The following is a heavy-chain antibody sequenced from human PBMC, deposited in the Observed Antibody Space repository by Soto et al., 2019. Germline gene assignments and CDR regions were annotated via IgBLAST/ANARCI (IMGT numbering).Heavy chain of an antibody. V-gene: IGHV1-69*01. Sequence: QVQLVQSGAEVKKPGSSVKVSCKASGGTFRSYSISWVRQAPGQGLEWMGGIIPIFDITNYAQKFQGRVTINADASTSTAYMELSSLGSDDTAVYYCARPDEGGYSSNHHYYYALDVWGQGTTVTV. D-gene: IGHD3-22*01. CDR1: GGTFRSYS. CDR2: IIPIFDIT. CDR3: ARPDEGGYSSNHHYYYALDV. J-gene: IGHJ6*02.